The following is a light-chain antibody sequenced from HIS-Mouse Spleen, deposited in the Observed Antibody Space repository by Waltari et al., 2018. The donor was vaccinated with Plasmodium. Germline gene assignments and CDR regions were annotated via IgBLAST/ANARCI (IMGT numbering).Light chain of an antibody. CDR2: LNSDGSH. J-gene: IGLJ2*01. Sequence: QLVLTQSPSASASLGASVKLTCTLSSGHSIYAIAWHQQQPEKGPRYLMKLNSDGSHSKGDGIPDRFSGSGSGAERYLTISSLQSEDEADYYCQTWGTGMGVFGGGTKLTVL. V-gene: IGLV4-69*01. CDR3: QTWGTGMGV. CDR1: SGHSIYA.